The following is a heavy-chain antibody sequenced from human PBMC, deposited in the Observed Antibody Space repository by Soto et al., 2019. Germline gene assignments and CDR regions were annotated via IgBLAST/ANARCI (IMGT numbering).Heavy chain of an antibody. CDR1: GFTFSNYS. CDR2: ISDDGNNN. CDR3: ARDSSSAPFDY. D-gene: IGHD6-6*01. Sequence: QVQLVESEGGVVQPGRSLRLSCSASGFTFSNYSMHWVRQAPAKGLEWVAVISDDGNNNFYADSVKGRFTISRDNSRNTLYLQMNSLRPEGTAVYHCARDSSSAPFDYWGQGTLVTVSS. J-gene: IGHJ4*02. V-gene: IGHV3-30*04.